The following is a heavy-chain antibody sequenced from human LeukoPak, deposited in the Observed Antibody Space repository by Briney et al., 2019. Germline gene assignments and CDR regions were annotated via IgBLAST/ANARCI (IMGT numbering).Heavy chain of an antibody. CDR1: GFTFSSYA. Sequence: GGSLRLSCAASGFTFSSYAMPWVRQAPGKGLEWVAVISYDGSNKYYADSVKGRFTISRDNSKNTLYLQMNSLRAEDTAVYYCARVPYYDFWSGHYITPYYYYGMDVWGQGTTVTVSS. CDR2: ISYDGSNK. J-gene: IGHJ6*02. V-gene: IGHV3-30-3*01. D-gene: IGHD3-3*01. CDR3: ARVPYYDFWSGHYITPYYYYGMDV.